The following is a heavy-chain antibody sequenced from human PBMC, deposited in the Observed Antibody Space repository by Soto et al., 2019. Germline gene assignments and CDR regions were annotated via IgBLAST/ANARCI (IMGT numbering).Heavy chain of an antibody. CDR2: IYHSGST. V-gene: IGHV4-30-2*01. D-gene: IGHD5-12*01. Sequence: SETLSLTCAVSGGSISSGGYSWGWIRQPPGKGLEWIGYIYHSGSTYYNPSLKSRVTISVDRSKNQFSLKLSSVTAADTAVYYCARGPPIVATIRNRPRFDYWGQGTLVTVSS. CDR3: ARGPPIVATIRNRPRFDY. CDR1: GGSISSGGYS. J-gene: IGHJ4*02.